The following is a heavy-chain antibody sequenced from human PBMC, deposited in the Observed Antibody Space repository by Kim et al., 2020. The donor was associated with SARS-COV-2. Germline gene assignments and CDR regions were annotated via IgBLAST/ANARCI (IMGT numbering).Heavy chain of an antibody. Sequence: TPSLKSRVTMSVDPAKHQFSLKLGSVTAADTAVYYCAGDRDIHPYNWFDPWGQGTLVTVSS. V-gene: IGHV4-4*07. D-gene: IGHD3-9*01. CDR3: AGDRDIHPYNWFDP. J-gene: IGHJ5*02.